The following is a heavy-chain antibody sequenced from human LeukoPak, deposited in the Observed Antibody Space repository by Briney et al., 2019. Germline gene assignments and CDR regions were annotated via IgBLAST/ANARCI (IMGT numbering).Heavy chain of an antibody. J-gene: IGHJ3*02. CDR3: ARSPGEVVNPEYAFDI. CDR2: IYSGGST. Sequence: GGSLRLSCAASGFTVGSNTMSWVRQAPGKGLEWVSIIYSGGSTSYADSVKGRFTISRDNSKNTLYLQMGSLRAEDMAVYYCARSPGEVVNPEYAFDIWGQGTMVTVSS. D-gene: IGHD3-10*01. CDR1: GFTVGSNT. V-gene: IGHV3-53*05.